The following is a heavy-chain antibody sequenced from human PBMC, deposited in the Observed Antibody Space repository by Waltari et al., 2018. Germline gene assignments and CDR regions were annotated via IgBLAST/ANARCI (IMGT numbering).Heavy chain of an antibody. J-gene: IGHJ3*01. D-gene: IGHD1-26*01. CDR2: IIPIFGKP. Sequence: QVHLVQSGAEVRRPGSSVKVSCEASGGSFGTYAITWVRQAPGHGLEWIAGIIPIFGKPNYAQKFQDRVKVAADELTRTAFMELSSLRPDDTAVYYCAKRIVGGPFDVWGQGTMVIVSS. CDR3: AKRIVGGPFDV. V-gene: IGHV1-69*12. CDR1: GGSFGTYA.